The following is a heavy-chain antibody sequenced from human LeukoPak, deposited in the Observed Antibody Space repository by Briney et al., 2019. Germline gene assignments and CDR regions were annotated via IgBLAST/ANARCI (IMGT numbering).Heavy chain of an antibody. D-gene: IGHD2-15*01. Sequence: GGSLRLSCAASGVTLSSYAMSWVRQAPGEGLEWVSAIKGRFTISRDNSKNTLYLQMNSLRAEDTAVYYCAKANVVAAMADWFDPWGQGTLVTVSS. CDR3: AKANVVAAMADWFDP. J-gene: IGHJ5*02. V-gene: IGHV3-23*01. CDR1: GVTLSSYA. CDR2: I.